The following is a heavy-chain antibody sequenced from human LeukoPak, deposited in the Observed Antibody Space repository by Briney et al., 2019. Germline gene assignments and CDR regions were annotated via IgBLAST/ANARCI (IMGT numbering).Heavy chain of an antibody. J-gene: IGHJ6*03. Sequence: PSETLSLTCAAYGGSFSGYYWSWIRQPPGKGLEWIGEINHSGSTNYNPSLKSRVTIPVDTSKNQFSLKLSSVTAADTAVYYCARGVNCSGGSCYSHYMDVWGKGTTVTVSS. V-gene: IGHV4-34*01. CDR1: GGSFSGYY. D-gene: IGHD2-15*01. CDR2: INHSGST. CDR3: ARGVNCSGGSCYSHYMDV.